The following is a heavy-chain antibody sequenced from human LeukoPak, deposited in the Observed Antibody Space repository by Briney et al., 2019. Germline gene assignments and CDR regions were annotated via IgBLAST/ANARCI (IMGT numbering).Heavy chain of an antibody. D-gene: IGHD2-15*01. J-gene: IGHJ4*02. CDR1: GFTFSSYG. V-gene: IGHV3-30*03. CDR3: ATCSGGSCYYFDY. Sequence: GGSLRLSCAASGFTFSSYGMHWVRQAPGKGLEWVAVISYDGSNKYYADSVKGRFTISRDNSKNTPYLQMNSLRAEDTAVYYCATCSGGSCYYFDYWGQGTLVTVSS. CDR2: ISYDGSNK.